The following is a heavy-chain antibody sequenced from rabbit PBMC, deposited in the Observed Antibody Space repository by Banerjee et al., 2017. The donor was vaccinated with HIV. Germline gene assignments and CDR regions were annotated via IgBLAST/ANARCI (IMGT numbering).Heavy chain of an antibody. D-gene: IGHD4-1*01. CDR3: ARRSATIFYTNL. V-gene: IGHV1S40*01. CDR2: IGTGSSGSA. J-gene: IGHJ4*01. Sequence: QSLEESGGDLVKPGASLTLTCTASGFDLSSHYYMCWVRRAPGKGLEWIACIGTGSSGSAYYASWAKGRFTISKTSSTTVTLQLNSLTAADTATYFCARRSATIFYTNLWGPGTLVTVS. CDR1: GFDLSSHYY.